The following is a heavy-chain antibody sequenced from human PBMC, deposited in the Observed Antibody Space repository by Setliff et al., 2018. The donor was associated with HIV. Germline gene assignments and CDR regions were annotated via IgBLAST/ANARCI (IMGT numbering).Heavy chain of an antibody. V-gene: IGHV3-11*04. J-gene: IGHJ4*02. D-gene: IGHD3-22*01. CDR3: AVRTAVTVIVVYYFDY. CDR2: ISSSGSTI. Sequence: GGSLRLSCAASGFTFSDFYMSWIRQAPGKGLEWVSYISSSGSTIYYADSVKGRFTISRDNAENSLYLQMNSLRAEDTAVYYCAVRTAVTVIVVYYFDYWGPGTLVTVSS. CDR1: GFTFSDFY.